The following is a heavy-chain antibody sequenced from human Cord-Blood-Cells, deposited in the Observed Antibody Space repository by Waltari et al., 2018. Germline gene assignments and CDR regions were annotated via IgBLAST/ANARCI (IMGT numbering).Heavy chain of an antibody. J-gene: IGHJ4*02. CDR3: ARGSIAASNYYFDY. CDR1: GGTISSYY. D-gene: IGHD6-13*01. V-gene: IGHV4-59*01. Sequence: QVQMQESGPGLVKPSETLSLTCTGSGGTISSYYLSWIRQPPGKGLEWIGYIHYSGSTNYNPSLKSRVTISVDTSKTQFSLMLSSVTAADTAVYYCARGSIAASNYYFDYWGQGTLVTVSS. CDR2: IHYSGST.